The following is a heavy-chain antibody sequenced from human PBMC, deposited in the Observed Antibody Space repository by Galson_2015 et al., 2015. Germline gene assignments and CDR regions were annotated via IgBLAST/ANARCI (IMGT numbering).Heavy chain of an antibody. V-gene: IGHV3-30*07. CDR1: GFTFSSYA. D-gene: IGHD6-19*01. CDR2: ISYDGSNK. CDR3: TTDLYSSGWPWFDY. Sequence: SLRLSCAASGFTFSSYAMHWVRQAPGKGLEWVAVISYDGSNKYYADSVKGRFTISRDNSKNTLYLQMNSLRTEDTAVYYCTTDLYSSGWPWFDYWGQGTLVTVSS. J-gene: IGHJ4*02.